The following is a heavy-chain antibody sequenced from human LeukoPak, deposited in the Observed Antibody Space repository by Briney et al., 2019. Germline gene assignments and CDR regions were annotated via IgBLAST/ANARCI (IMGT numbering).Heavy chain of an antibody. V-gene: IGHV1-46*01. CDR2: INPSGGST. CDR3: ARWGASGLGLIYYSGMDV. CDR1: GYTFSRYY. Sequence: ASVKVSCKASGYTFSRYYTHWVRQAPGQGLEWMGIINPSGGSTSYAQKLQGTVTRTRETSTRIVYMELSSLRSEDAAVYYCARWGASGLGLIYYSGMDVWGQGTTVTVSS. D-gene: IGHD3/OR15-3a*01. J-gene: IGHJ6*02.